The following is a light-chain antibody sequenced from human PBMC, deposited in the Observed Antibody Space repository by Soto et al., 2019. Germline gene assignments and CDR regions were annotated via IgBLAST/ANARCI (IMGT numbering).Light chain of an antibody. CDR2: DAS. CDR1: QDISKN. J-gene: IGKJ5*01. Sequence: IQMTQSPSSLSASVGDRVTITCQASQDISKNLNWYQQKPGKAPKLLIYDASSLQTRVPSRFSGSVSATHFTFTISSLQPEDVATYYCQQYDNLLPITFGQGTRLEIK. CDR3: QQYDNLLPIT. V-gene: IGKV1-33*01.